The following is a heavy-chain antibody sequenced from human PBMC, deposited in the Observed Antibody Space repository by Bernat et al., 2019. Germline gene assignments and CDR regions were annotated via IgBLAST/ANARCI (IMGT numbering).Heavy chain of an antibody. Sequence: QVQLVQSGAEVKKPGASVRVSCKASGYTFTSYGFSWVRQAPGQGLEWMGWISTYNGNTNYAQKLQDRVTMTTDTSTRTAYVVLRSLRSDDTAMYYCARDVGIAAAGFYFDYWGQGTLVTVSS. V-gene: IGHV1-18*01. J-gene: IGHJ4*02. CDR2: ISTYNGNT. CDR3: ARDVGIAAAGFYFDY. CDR1: GYTFTSYG. D-gene: IGHD6-13*01.